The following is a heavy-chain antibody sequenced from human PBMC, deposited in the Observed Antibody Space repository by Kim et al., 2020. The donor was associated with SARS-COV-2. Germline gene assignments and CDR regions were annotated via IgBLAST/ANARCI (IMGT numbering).Heavy chain of an antibody. CDR2: IYYSGST. CDR3: ARATGFDY. CDR1: GGSIRSYY. J-gene: IGHJ4*02. V-gene: IGHV4-59*01. Sequence: SETLSLTCTVSGGSIRSYYWSWIRQPPGKGLEWIGYIYYSGSTNYNPSLKSRVTISVDSSKNQFSLNLISVTAADTAVYYCARATGFDYWGQGSLVTVSS.